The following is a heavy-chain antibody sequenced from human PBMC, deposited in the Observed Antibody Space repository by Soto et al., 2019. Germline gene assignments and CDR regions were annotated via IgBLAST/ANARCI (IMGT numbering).Heavy chain of an antibody. CDR1: GFTFGDSY. D-gene: IGHD2-15*01. V-gene: IGHV3-11*06. CDR2: ISPGSRYP. J-gene: IGHJ5*02. Sequence: GVLRLSCAGSGFTFGDSYMSLLRQATGKELEWLSYISPGSRYPAYADSVKGRFTISRDNGKRSLYLQMMSLTAEVTAIYYCIRGGGGGLFDPWGQGTMVTVSA. CDR3: IRGGGGGLFDP.